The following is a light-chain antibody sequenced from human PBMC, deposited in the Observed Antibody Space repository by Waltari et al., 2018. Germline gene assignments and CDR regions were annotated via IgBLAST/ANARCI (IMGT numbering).Light chain of an antibody. Sequence: DIVMTQSPLFLPATPGEPASISCRSSQSLLHSIGTTYLAWYLQTPGQSPQLLIYMITNRASGVPDRFSGSGSGTDFTLKISRVEAEDVGIYYCMQARQTPWTFGQGTRVEIK. CDR2: MIT. V-gene: IGKV2-28*01. J-gene: IGKJ1*01. CDR1: QSLLHSIGTTY. CDR3: MQARQTPWT.